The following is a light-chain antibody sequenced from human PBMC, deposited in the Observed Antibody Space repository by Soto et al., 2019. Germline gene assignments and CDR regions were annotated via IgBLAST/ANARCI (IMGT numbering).Light chain of an antibody. CDR3: LQHCWSPWT. CDR2: AAS. J-gene: IGKJ1*01. Sequence: DIQMTQSPSSLSASVGDRVTITCRASQDITNDLSWYQQKPGQAPKRLIYAASALQSGVPSRFIGDGSGTEFTLTISSLQSEDFATYYCLQHCWSPWTFGHGTQVDLK. CDR1: QDITND. V-gene: IGKV1-17*01.